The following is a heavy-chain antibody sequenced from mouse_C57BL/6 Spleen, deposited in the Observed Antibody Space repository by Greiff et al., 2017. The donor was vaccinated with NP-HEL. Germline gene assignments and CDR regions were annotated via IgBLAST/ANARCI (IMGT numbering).Heavy chain of an antibody. J-gene: IGHJ1*03. CDR2: IDPEDGDT. CDR1: GFNIKDYY. Sequence: EVKLVESGAELVRPGASVKLSCTASGFNIKDYYMHWVKQRPEQGLEWIGRIDPEDGDTEYAPKFQGKATMTADTSSNTAYLQLSSLTSEDTAVYYCTTRTTVVATRYFEVWGTGTTVTVSS. V-gene: IGHV14-1*01. CDR3: TTRTTVVATRYFEV. D-gene: IGHD1-1*01.